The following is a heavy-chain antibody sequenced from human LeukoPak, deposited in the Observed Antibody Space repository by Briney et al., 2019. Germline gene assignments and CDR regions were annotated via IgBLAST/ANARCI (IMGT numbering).Heavy chain of an antibody. CDR1: GGSISSHY. CDR2: IYYSGST. V-gene: IGHV4-59*11. D-gene: IGHD6-13*01. Sequence: KPSETLSLTCTVSGGSISSHYWSWIRQPPGKGLEWIGYIYYSGSTNYNPSLKSRVTISVDTSKNQFSLKLSSVTAADTAVYYCARQQQLAYMDVWGKGTTVTVSS. J-gene: IGHJ6*03. CDR3: ARQQQLAYMDV.